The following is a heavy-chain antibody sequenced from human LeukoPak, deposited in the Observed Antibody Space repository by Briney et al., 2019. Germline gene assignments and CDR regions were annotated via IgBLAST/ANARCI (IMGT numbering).Heavy chain of an antibody. CDR3: ARELLRFLEWPFYYYYYGMDV. Sequence: ASVKVPCKASGYTFTGYYMHWVRQAPGQGLEWMGRINPNSGGTNYAQKFQGRVTMTRDTSISTAYMELSRLRSDDTAVYYCARELLRFLEWPFYYYYYGMDVWGQGTTVAVSS. CDR2: INPNSGGT. V-gene: IGHV1-2*06. CDR1: GYTFTGYY. J-gene: IGHJ6*02. D-gene: IGHD3-3*01.